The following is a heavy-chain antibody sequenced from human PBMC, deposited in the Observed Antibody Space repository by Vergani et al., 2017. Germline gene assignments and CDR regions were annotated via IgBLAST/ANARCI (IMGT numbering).Heavy chain of an antibody. V-gene: IGHV3-7*01. CDR1: GCTFSSYW. CDR3: ASLRFGRAFDI. CDR2: IKQDGSEK. J-gene: IGHJ3*02. Sequence: EVQLVESGGGLVQPGGSLRLSCAASGCTFSSYWMSWVRQAPGKGLEWVANIKQDGSEKYYVDSVKGRFTISRDNAKNSLYLQMNSLRAEDTAVYYCASLRFGRAFDIWGQGTMVTVSS. D-gene: IGHD3-10*01.